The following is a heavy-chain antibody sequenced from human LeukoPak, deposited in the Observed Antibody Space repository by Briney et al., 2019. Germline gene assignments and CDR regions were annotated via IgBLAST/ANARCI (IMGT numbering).Heavy chain of an antibody. Sequence: SETLSLTCTVSGGSISSYYWSWIRQPPGKGLEWIGYIYYSGSTNYNPSLKSRVTISVDTSKNQFSLKLSSVTAADTAVYYCARDLYYYDSSGYYPDAFDIWGQGTMVTVSS. J-gene: IGHJ3*02. D-gene: IGHD3-22*01. CDR3: ARDLYYYDSSGYYPDAFDI. V-gene: IGHV4-59*12. CDR2: IYYSGST. CDR1: GGSISSYY.